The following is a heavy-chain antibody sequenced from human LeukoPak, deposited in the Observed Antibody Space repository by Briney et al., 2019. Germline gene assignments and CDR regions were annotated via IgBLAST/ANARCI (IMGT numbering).Heavy chain of an antibody. J-gene: IGHJ6*02. Sequence: PSETLSLTCTVSGGSISSYYWSWIRQPAGKGLEWIGRIYTSGSTNYNPSLKSRVTMSVDTSKNQFSLKLSSVTAADTAVYYCARSGPFGAGPYYYYGMDVWGQRTTVTVSS. V-gene: IGHV4-4*07. CDR1: GGSISSYY. D-gene: IGHD3/OR15-3a*01. CDR3: ARSGPFGAGPYYYYGMDV. CDR2: IYTSGST.